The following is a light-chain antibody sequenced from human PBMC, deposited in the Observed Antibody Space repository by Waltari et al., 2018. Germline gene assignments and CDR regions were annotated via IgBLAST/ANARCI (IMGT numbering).Light chain of an antibody. CDR2: GAS. Sequence: EIVMTQSPATLSVSPGQRATPSCRASHSITTDLAWYQQKPGQAPRLLIYGASTRDTGVPDRFTGRGSGTQFTLTISSLQSEDVAVYFCQQYKEWPPVTFGGGTRVEIK. CDR3: QQYKEWPPVT. J-gene: IGKJ4*02. V-gene: IGKV3-15*01. CDR1: HSITTD.